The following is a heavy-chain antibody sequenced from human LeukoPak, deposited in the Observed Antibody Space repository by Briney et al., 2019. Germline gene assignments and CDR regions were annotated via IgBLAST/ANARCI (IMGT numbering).Heavy chain of an antibody. CDR3: ARQRGISYGGNADDGFDV. D-gene: IGHD4-23*01. J-gene: IGHJ3*01. CDR1: SYSINRGYF. V-gene: IGHV4-38-2*01. Sequence: SETLSLTCSVSSYSINRGYFWGWIRQPPGKGLEWIGSIYRSGSASYNPSLKSRVIVSVDTSKNQFSLNLTSVTAADTAVYYCARQRGISYGGNADDGFDVWGQGTMVTVSS. CDR2: IYRSGSA.